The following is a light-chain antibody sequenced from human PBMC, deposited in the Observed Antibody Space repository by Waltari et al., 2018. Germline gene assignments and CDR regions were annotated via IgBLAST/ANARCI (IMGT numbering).Light chain of an antibody. CDR2: DAS. CDR3: QQPGF. CDR1: QSVHNY. J-gene: IGKJ4*01. V-gene: IGKV3-11*01. Sequence: EVVLTQSPATLSWSPGERATLSCRASQSVHNYLAWYQQKPGQAPRLLIYDASNRATGIPARFSGSGSGTDFTLTISSLESEDSAVYYCQQPGFFGGGTKVEIK.